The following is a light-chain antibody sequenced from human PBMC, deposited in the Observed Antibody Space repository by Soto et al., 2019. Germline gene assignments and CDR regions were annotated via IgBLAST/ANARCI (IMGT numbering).Light chain of an antibody. CDR1: QSVSNS. Sequence: EIVLTQSPATLSLSPGERVTLSCRASQSVSNSLAWYQQKPGQPPRLLIYDVSNRATGIPARFSGSGSGTVFTLTITSLEPEDFAVYFCHQRYNWPRVTFGHGTQLEIK. CDR2: DVS. CDR3: HQRYNWPRVT. V-gene: IGKV3-11*01. J-gene: IGKJ5*01.